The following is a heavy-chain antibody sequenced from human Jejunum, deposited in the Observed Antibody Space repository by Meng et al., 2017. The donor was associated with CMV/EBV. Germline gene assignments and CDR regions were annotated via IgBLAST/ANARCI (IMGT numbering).Heavy chain of an antibody. J-gene: IGHJ4*02. CDR3: ARGIAAAGYFDY. Sequence: SGACVKVSCNAYVDSFTNYYSHWVRQAPGQGLEWMGAVNPGGGGPTFAQKFQARVTVTADTSTRTVYMELGSLKSDDTAVFYCARGIAAAGYFDYWGQGTLVSVSS. V-gene: IGHV1-46*01. CDR1: VDSFTNYY. CDR2: VNPGGGGP. D-gene: IGHD6-13*01.